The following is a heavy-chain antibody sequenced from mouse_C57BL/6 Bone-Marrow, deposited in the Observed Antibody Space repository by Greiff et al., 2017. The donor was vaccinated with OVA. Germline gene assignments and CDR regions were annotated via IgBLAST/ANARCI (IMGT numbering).Heavy chain of an antibody. CDR3: AREGYYYSNSSWYFDV. CDR2: INPYNGGT. V-gene: IGHV1-19*01. J-gene: IGHJ1*03. CDR1: GYTFTDYY. D-gene: IGHD2-5*01. Sequence: EVQLQQSGPVLVKPGASVKMSCKASGYTFTDYYMNWVKQSHGKSLEWIGVINPYNGGTSYNQKFKGKATLTVDKSSSTAYMELNSLTSEDSAVYYCAREGYYYSNSSWYFDVWGTGTTVTVSS.